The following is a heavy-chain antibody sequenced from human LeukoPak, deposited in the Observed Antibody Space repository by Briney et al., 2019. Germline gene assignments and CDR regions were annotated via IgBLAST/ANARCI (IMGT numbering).Heavy chain of an antibody. CDR3: ASWGSKEGSNVYYYYGMDV. CDR2: INSGGST. D-gene: IGHD3-16*01. V-gene: IGHV3-53*01. CDR1: GFTVSSNY. Sequence: GGSLRLSCAASGFTVSSNYISWVRQAPGKGLEWVSVINSGGSTYYADSVKGRFTISRDNSKNTLYLQMNSLRAEDTAVYYCASWGSKEGSNVYYYYGMDVWGQGTTVTVSS. J-gene: IGHJ6*02.